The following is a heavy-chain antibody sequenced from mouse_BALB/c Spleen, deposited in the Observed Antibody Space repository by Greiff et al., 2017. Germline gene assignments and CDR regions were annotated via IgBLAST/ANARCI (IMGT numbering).Heavy chain of an antibody. CDR2: ISYSGST. Sequence: EVQLQESGPGLVKPSQSLSLTCTVTGYSITSDYAWNWIRQFPGNKLEWMGYISYSGSTSYNPSLKSRISITRDTSKNQFFLQLNSVTTEDTATYYCARSPMITYAMDYWGQGTSVTVSS. D-gene: IGHD2-4*01. CDR1: GYSITSDYA. V-gene: IGHV3-2*02. J-gene: IGHJ4*01. CDR3: ARSPMITYAMDY.